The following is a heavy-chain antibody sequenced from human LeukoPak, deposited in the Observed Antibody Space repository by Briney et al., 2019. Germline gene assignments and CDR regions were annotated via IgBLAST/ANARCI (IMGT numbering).Heavy chain of an antibody. V-gene: IGHV3-21*01. Sequence: GGSLRLSCAASGFTFSSYSMNWARQAPGKGLEWVSSISSSSSYIYYADSVKGRFTISRDNAKNSLYLQMNSLRAEDTAVYYCARVLDYYYDSSGLMDYWGQGTLVTVSS. D-gene: IGHD3-22*01. CDR3: ARVLDYYYDSSGLMDY. CDR1: GFTFSSYS. J-gene: IGHJ4*02. CDR2: ISSSSSYI.